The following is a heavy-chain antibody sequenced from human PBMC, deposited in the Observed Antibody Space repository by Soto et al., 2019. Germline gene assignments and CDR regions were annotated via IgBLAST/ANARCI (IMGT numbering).Heavy chain of an antibody. CDR2: VWYDGSNE. D-gene: IGHD5-18*01. CDR3: ARGYSYNRVLYGMHX. Sequence: QPGGSLRLSCRTSGFAFNSYVMHWVRQAPGKGLEWVSIVWYDGSNEKYADSVKVRFIISIDSSENTLYLQMNTLRVDDTADYYCARGYSYNRVLYGMHXWGHVTTVTVS. CDR1: GFAFNSYV. V-gene: IGHV3-33*01. J-gene: IGHJ6*02.